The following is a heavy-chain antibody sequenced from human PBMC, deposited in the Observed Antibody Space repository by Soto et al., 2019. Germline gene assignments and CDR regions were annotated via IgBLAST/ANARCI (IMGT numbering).Heavy chain of an antibody. CDR2: IYPGDSDT. Sequence: GESLKISCKGSGYSFTSYWIGWVRQMPGKGLEWMGIIYPGDSDTRYSPSFQGQVTISADKSISTAYLQWSSLKASDTAMYYCARSSRNFMITFGGVIVIPDYWGQGTLVTVSS. CDR1: GYSFTSYW. CDR3: ARSSRNFMITFGGVIVIPDY. D-gene: IGHD3-16*02. J-gene: IGHJ4*02. V-gene: IGHV5-51*01.